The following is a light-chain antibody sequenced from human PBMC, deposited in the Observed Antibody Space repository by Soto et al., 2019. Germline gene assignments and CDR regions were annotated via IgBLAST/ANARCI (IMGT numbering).Light chain of an antibody. V-gene: IGLV2-14*01. Sequence: QSALTQPASVSGSLGQWITISCSGTSSDIGGFNYVSWYQQHPGKAPKLMIFEVSNRPSGVSNRFSGSKSGNTASLTISGLQAEDEADYYCSSYTSITSLYVFGTGTKLTVL. CDR1: SSDIGGFNY. CDR3: SSYTSITSLYV. J-gene: IGLJ1*01. CDR2: EVS.